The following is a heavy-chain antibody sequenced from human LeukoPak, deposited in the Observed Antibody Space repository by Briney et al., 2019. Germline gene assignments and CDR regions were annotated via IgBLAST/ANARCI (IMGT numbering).Heavy chain of an antibody. CDR2: ISYDGSNK. V-gene: IGHV3-30-3*01. D-gene: IGHD6-13*01. CDR3: ARGRWTKREYSSSWYAPPGSGY. J-gene: IGHJ4*02. Sequence: GRSLRLSCAASGFTFSSYAMHWVRQAPGKGLEWVAVISYDGSNKYYADSVKGRFTISRDNSKNTLYLQMNSLRAEDTAVYYCARGRWTKREYSSSWYAPPGSGYWGQGTLVTVSS. CDR1: GFTFSSYA.